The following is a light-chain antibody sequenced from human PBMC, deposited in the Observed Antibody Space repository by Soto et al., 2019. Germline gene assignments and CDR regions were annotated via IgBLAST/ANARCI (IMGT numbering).Light chain of an antibody. J-gene: IGKJ4*02. CDR3: QQYNNCSPLT. V-gene: IGKV3D-15*01. CDR2: DAS. CDR1: QSVSRC. Sequence: EIVMTQSPATLSVSPGDRATLSCRASQSVSRCLVWYQQIPGQAPRLLIYDASTRANGIPARFGGSGSGTEFTLTISSLQSEDFAVYCCQQYNNCSPLTFGGGTKVELK.